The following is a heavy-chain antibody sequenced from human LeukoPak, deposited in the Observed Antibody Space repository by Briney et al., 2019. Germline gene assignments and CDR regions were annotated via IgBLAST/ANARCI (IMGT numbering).Heavy chain of an antibody. CDR2: INHGGST. V-gene: IGHV4-34*01. J-gene: IGHJ5*02. CDR3: ARVQLAVSGTPNWFDP. D-gene: IGHD6-19*01. CDR1: GGSFSDYY. Sequence: SETLSLTCAVYGGSFSDYYWSWIRQPPGTGLEWIGEINHGGSTNYNPSLKSRVTISVDTSKNQFSLKLSSVTAADTAVYYCARVQLAVSGTPNWFDPWGQGTLVTASS.